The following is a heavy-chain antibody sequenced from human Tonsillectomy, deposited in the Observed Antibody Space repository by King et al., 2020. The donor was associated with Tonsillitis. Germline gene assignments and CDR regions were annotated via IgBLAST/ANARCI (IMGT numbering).Heavy chain of an antibody. V-gene: IGHV4-59*01. J-gene: IGHJ4*02. D-gene: IGHD3-3*01. CDR2: IYYSGST. Sequence: QLQESGPGLVKPSETLSLTCTVSGGSISSYYWSWIRPPPGKGLEWIGYIYYSGSTNYNPSLKSRVTISVDTSKNQFSLKLSSVTAADTAVYYCARTTFTTKGYFDYWGQGTLVTVSS. CDR3: ARTTFTTKGYFDY. CDR1: GGSISSYY.